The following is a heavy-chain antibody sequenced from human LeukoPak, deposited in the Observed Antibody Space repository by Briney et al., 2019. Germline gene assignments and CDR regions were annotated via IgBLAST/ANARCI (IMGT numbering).Heavy chain of an antibody. J-gene: IGHJ6*02. CDR1: GFTFSRDA. CDR3: ARDNEIGYCSSTSCPLRDYYGMDV. CDR2: ISASGGST. D-gene: IGHD2-2*01. Sequence: GGSLRLSCAASGFTFSRDAMTWVRQAPGKGLEWVSSISASGGSTYYADSVRGRFTVSRGNSKDTLYLQMNSLRAEDTAVYYCARDNEIGYCSSTSCPLRDYYGMDVWGQGTTVTVSS. V-gene: IGHV3-23*01.